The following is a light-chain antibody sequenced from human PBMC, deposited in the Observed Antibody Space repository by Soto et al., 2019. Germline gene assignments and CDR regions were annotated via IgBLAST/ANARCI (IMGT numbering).Light chain of an antibody. CDR3: RQSYSTTWT. J-gene: IGKJ1*01. Sequence: DIQMTQSPSYLSASVGDRVTITCRASQGISTYLNWYQQKPGKAPKLLIYAASSLQSGVPSRFSGSGSETDFTLTISSLQPEDFATYSCRQSYSTTWTFGQGTKVDIK. CDR1: QGISTY. V-gene: IGKV1-39*01. CDR2: AAS.